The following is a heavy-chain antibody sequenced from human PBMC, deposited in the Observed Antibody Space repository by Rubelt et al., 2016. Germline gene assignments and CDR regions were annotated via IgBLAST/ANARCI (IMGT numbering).Heavy chain of an antibody. V-gene: IGHV3-33*01. D-gene: IGHD1-26*01. CDR3: ARVGDIVGATTAFDY. CDR2: IWYDGSNK. J-gene: IGHJ4*02. Sequence: EWVAVIWYDGSNKYYADSVKGRFTISRDNSKNTLYLQMNSLRAEDTAVYYCARVGDIVGATTAFDYWGQGTLVTVSS.